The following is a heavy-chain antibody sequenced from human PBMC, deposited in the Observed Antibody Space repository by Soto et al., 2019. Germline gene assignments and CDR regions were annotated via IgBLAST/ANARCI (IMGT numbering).Heavy chain of an antibody. J-gene: IGHJ4*02. V-gene: IGHV3-74*03. D-gene: IGHD3-16*01. CDR1: GFTFSSYW. CDR2: IKTDGTVT. Sequence: HPGGSLRLSCAASGFTFSSYWMHWVRQDAGKGLLWVSSIKTDGTVTQYADSVKGRFTVSRDNAKNTLYLQMKSLRAEDTAVYYCAKDLSWGQCDYWGQGA. CDR3: AKDLSWGQCDY.